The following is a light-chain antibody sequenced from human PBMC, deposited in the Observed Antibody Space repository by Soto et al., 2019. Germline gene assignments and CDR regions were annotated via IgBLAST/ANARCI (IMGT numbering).Light chain of an antibody. Sequence: DIQMTQSPSTLSASVGDRVTITCRASQSISSWLAWYQQKPGKAPKLLIYKASSLESGVPSRFSGSGSGTEFTLTISSLQPDDFATYYCQQYNDYPWTFGQWTKVDIK. CDR2: KAS. V-gene: IGKV1-5*03. CDR3: QQYNDYPWT. CDR1: QSISSW. J-gene: IGKJ1*01.